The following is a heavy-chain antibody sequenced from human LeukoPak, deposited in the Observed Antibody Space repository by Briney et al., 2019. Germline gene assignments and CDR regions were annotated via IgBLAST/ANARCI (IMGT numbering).Heavy chain of an antibody. Sequence: SETLSLTCTVSGGSISSSSYYWGWIRQPPGKGLEWIGSIYYSGSTYYNPSLKSRVTISVDTSKNRFSLKLSSVTAADTAVYYCARGARGYCSSTSCYFKDWFDPWGQGTLVTVSS. CDR1: GGSISSSSYY. CDR2: IYYSGST. J-gene: IGHJ5*02. V-gene: IGHV4-39*07. CDR3: ARGARGYCSSTSCYFKDWFDP. D-gene: IGHD2-2*01.